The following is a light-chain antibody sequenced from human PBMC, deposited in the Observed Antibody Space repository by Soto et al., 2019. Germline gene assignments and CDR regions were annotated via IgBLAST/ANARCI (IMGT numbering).Light chain of an antibody. CDR3: QQSYSTPRS. Sequence: DIQMTQSPSSLSASVGDRFTITCLASQTISSYLNWYQQKPGKAPKLLIYAASSLESVVPSRFSGSGSGTDFTLTISSLQPEDFATYYCQQSYSTPRSFGQGTKVEIK. CDR2: AAS. J-gene: IGKJ1*01. V-gene: IGKV1-39*01. CDR1: QTISSY.